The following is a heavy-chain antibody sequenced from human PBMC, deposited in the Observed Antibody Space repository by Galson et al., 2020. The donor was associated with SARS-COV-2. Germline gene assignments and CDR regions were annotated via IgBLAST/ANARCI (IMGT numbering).Heavy chain of an antibody. CDR1: GFTFSSYW. J-gene: IGHJ4*02. V-gene: IGHV3-74*01. Sequence: GGSLRLSCAPSGFTFSSYWMHWVRQAPGKGLVWVSRIYSEGSSTSYADSVKGRFTISGDNAKNTLYLQMNSLRAEDTAVYYCARGDMGNDYFDYWGQGTLVTVSS. CDR2: IYSEGSST. CDR3: ARGDMGNDYFDY. D-gene: IGHD7-27*01.